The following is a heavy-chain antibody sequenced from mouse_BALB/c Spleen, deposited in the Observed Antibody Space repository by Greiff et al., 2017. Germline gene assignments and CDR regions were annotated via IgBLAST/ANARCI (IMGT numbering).Heavy chain of an antibody. V-gene: IGHV1-15*01. CDR3: TRLKDYDAAWFAY. CDR2: IDPETGGT. CDR1: GYTFTDYE. D-gene: IGHD2-4*01. Sequence: VKLMESGAELVRPGASVTLSCKASGYTFTDYEMHWVKQTPVHGLEWIGAIDPETGGTAYNQKFKGKATLTADKSSSTAYMELRSLTSEDSAVYYCTRLKDYDAAWFAYWGQGTLVTVSA. J-gene: IGHJ3*01.